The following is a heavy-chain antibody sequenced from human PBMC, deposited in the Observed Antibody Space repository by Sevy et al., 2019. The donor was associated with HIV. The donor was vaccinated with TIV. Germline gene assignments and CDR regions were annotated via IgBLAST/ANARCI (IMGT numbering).Heavy chain of an antibody. Sequence: GGSLRLSCAASGFIFGSYAMNWVRQAPGKGLEWVAVISYDGSHKYYADPVKGRFTVSKDSSKNTLYLQMHSLRTDDTAVYYCARDPGSSWSSFDYWGQGTLVTVSS. J-gene: IGHJ4*02. D-gene: IGHD6-13*01. CDR2: ISYDGSHK. CDR3: ARDPGSSWSSFDY. CDR1: GFIFGSYA. V-gene: IGHV3-30-3*01.